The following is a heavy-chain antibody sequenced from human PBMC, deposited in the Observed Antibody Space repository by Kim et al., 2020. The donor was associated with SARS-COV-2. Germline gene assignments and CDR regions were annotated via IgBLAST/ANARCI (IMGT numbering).Heavy chain of an antibody. CDR2: LSGSGGST. CDR3: AKGGFSLCSICQNWLGP. J-gene: IGHJ5*02. V-gene: IGHV3-23*01. CDR1: GFTFSNYA. D-gene: IGHD3-22*01. Sequence: GGSLRLSCAASGFTFSNYAMNWVRQAPGKGLEWVSVLSGSGGSTDYADSVKGRFTISRDNSKNTLYLQMNSLRADDTAVFYCAKGGFSLCSICQNWLGPWGQGTRVTVSS.